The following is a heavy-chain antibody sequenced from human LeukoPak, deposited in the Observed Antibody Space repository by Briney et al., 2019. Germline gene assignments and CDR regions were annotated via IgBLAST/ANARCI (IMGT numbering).Heavy chain of an antibody. J-gene: IGHJ6*03. CDR3: ARKMGPVPAAIRFGYYYYMDV. V-gene: IGHV1-8*03. Sequence: ASVKVSCKASGYTFTSYDINWVRRATGQGLEWMGWMNPNSGNTGYAQKFQGRVTITRNTSISTAYMELSSLRSEDTAVYYCARKMGPVPAAIRFGYYYYMDVWGKGTTVTVSS. D-gene: IGHD2-2*02. CDR1: GYTFTSYD. CDR2: MNPNSGNT.